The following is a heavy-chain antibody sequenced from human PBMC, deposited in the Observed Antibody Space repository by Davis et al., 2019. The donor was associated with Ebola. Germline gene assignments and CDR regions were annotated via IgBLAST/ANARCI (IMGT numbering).Heavy chain of an antibody. Sequence: ASVPVSRMASGYTFTYYAMHWLRQAPGQGLEWMGWLNGGIGDTKYSRRFQGRVTITGDTSASTAYMELSGLRSEDTATYYCARIRGYDYGYGMDVWGQGTTVTVSS. CDR2: LNGGIGDT. CDR1: GYTFTYYA. J-gene: IGHJ6*02. D-gene: IGHD5-12*01. CDR3: ARIRGYDYGYGMDV. V-gene: IGHV1-3*01.